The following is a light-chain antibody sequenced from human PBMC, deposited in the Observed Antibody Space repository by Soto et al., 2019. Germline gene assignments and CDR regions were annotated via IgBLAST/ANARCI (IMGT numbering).Light chain of an antibody. Sequence: VLTQSPGTLSLSPGERATLSCRASQSVSATFVAWYQQKPGQAPRLIIYDASSRATGIPDRFSGSGSGTEFTLTIGRLEPEDFGVYYCQQYGSSPRSFGQGTKVEIK. V-gene: IGKV3-20*01. J-gene: IGKJ1*01. CDR3: QQYGSSPRS. CDR1: QSVSATF. CDR2: DAS.